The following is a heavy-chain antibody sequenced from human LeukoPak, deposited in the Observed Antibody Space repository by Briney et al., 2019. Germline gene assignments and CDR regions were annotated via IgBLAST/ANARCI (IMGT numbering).Heavy chain of an antibody. J-gene: IGHJ4*02. V-gene: IGHV3-7*01. D-gene: IGHD2-15*01. Sequence: PGGSLRPSRAASGFTFPNYWMSSVRHDRGKGLEWVPNIRQDGSEKFYVDCVKGRFTISRDKDKSSLYLQMNSLRGEDTAVYFCARVGGAWELILWGQGTLVTVS. CDR3: ARVGGAWELIL. CDR1: GFTFPNYW. CDR2: IRQDGSEK.